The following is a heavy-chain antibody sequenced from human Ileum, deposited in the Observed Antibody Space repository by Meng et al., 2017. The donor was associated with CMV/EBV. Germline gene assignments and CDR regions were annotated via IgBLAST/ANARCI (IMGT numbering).Heavy chain of an antibody. CDR1: GYTFTTYG. CDR3: ARDLESTGEHPSFDS. V-gene: IGHV1-18*01. J-gene: IGHJ4*02. CDR2: ISGYNGRT. Sequence: QVELVESGAEVKEPGASVKVSCKASGYTFTTYGIVWIRQAPGQGLEWMGWISGYNGRTDYAQKFQGRVTLTTDTSTNTVYMDLRSLRSDDTAVYYCARDLESTGEHPSFDSWGQGTLVTVSS. D-gene: IGHD3-16*01.